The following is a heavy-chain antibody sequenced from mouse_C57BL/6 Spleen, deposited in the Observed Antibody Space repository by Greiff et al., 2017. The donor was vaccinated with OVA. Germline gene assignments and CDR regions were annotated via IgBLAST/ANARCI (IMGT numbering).Heavy chain of an antibody. J-gene: IGHJ2*01. CDR1: GYTFTDYE. CDR3: TRVPAGGNDGGGFDY. Sequence: QVQLKQSGAELVRPGASVTLSCKASGYTFTDYEMHWVKQTPVHGLEWIGAIDPETGGTAYNQKFKGKAILTADKSSSTAYMELRSLTSEDSAVYYGTRVPAGGNDGGGFDYWGQGTTLTVSS. V-gene: IGHV1-15*01. CDR2: IDPETGGT. D-gene: IGHD2-2*01.